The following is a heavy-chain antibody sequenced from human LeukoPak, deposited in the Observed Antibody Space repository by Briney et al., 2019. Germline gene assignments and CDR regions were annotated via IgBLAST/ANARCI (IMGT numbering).Heavy chain of an antibody. J-gene: IGHJ4*02. Sequence: PSETLSLTCVVYGGSFSVCYWSWVRQPPGKGLEWIGEINHSGSTNYNPSLKSRVTISVDTSKNQFSLRLSSVTAADTAVYYCARGLGAAAHWGQGTLVTVSS. V-gene: IGHV4-34*01. CDR1: GGSFSVCY. CDR3: ARGLGAAAH. CDR2: INHSGST. D-gene: IGHD6-13*01.